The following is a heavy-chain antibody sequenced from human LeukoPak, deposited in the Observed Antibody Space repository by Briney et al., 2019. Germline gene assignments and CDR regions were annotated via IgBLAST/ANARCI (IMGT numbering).Heavy chain of an antibody. J-gene: IGHJ4*02. CDR3: ALLDY. Sequence: GRSLRLSCAASGFTFSSYGMHWVRQAPGKGLEWVAVISYDGSNKYYADPVKGRFTISRDNSKNTLYLQMNSLRAEDTAVYYCALLDYWGQGTLVTVSS. CDR1: GFTFSSYG. CDR2: ISYDGSNK. V-gene: IGHV3-30*03.